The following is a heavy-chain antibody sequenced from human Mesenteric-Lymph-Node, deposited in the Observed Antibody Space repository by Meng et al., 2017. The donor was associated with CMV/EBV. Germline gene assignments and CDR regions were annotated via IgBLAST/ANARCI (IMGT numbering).Heavy chain of an antibody. J-gene: IGHJ4*02. V-gene: IGHV3-66*02. CDR3: AKDRNYFDY. CDR2: IYSGGTT. CDR1: GFTVSSNY. Sequence: GESLKISCAASGFTVSSNYMSWVRQAPGKGLEWVSMIYSGGTTSYADSVKGRFTISRDKSKNTLYLQMNSLRAEDTAVYYCAKDRNYFDYWGQGTLVTVSS.